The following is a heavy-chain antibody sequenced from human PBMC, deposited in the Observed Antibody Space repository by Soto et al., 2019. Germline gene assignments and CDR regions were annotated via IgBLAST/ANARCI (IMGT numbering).Heavy chain of an antibody. Sequence: QVQLVQSGAEVKKPGASVKVSGKASGYTFSSYDINWVRQATGQGLEWMGWMNPNSGNTGYAQKFQGRVTMTRNTSISTAYMQLSRLRSEDTAVYYCASVGRVAARGFRFDPWGQGTLVTVSS. D-gene: IGHD3-10*01. CDR3: ASVGRVAARGFRFDP. J-gene: IGHJ5*02. CDR1: GYTFSSYD. CDR2: MNPNSGNT. V-gene: IGHV1-8*01.